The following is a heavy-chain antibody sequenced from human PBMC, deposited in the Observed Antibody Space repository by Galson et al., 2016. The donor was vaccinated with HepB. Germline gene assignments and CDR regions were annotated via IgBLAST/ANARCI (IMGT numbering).Heavy chain of an antibody. CDR2: IYYSGSS. CDR3: ARGAVIAARGVWFDP. Sequence: SETLSLTCTVSGASINNYYWSWIRQPPGKGLEWIGHIYYSGSSTYNPSLKSRVTFSVDTSKNQFSLNLSSVTSADTAIYYCARGAVIAARGVWFDPWGQGTLVTVSS. V-gene: IGHV4-59*01. D-gene: IGHD6-6*01. J-gene: IGHJ5*02. CDR1: GASINNYY.